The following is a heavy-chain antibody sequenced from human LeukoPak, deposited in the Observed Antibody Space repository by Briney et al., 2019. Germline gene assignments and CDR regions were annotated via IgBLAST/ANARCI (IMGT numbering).Heavy chain of an antibody. Sequence: GSLRLSCVASGFTFSSYAMGWVRQAPGKRPEWVSSLTVSGGTTYYVDSVKGRFTISRDNSKNTLYLHMNSLRAEDTAMYYCAKKRDAFDIWGQGTVVAVSS. CDR3: AKKRDAFDI. V-gene: IGHV3-23*01. CDR1: GFTFSSYA. J-gene: IGHJ3*02. D-gene: IGHD5-24*01. CDR2: LTVSGGTT.